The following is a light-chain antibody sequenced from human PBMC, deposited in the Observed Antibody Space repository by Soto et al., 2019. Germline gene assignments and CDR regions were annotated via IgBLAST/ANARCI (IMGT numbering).Light chain of an antibody. CDR1: QSAISN. Sequence: IVMAQSQATLSVSPGERVTLSCRASQSAISNLAWYQQKPGQTPRLLIYDASTRATDIPARFSGSGSWTDFTLTICSLLSEDFAVYYCHQYYKWPLTFGGGTKVDIK. CDR3: HQYYKWPLT. CDR2: DAS. V-gene: IGKV3-15*01. J-gene: IGKJ4*01.